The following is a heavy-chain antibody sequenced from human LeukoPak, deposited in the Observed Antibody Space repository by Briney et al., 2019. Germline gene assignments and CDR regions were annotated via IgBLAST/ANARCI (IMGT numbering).Heavy chain of an antibody. Sequence: ASVKVSCKASGYTFTGYYMHWVRQAPGQGLEWMGWINPNSGDTNYAQKFQGRVTMTRDTSISTAYMELSRLRSDDTAMYYCARETRTYYYDSSGPRGAFDIWGQGTMVTVSS. J-gene: IGHJ3*02. CDR2: INPNSGDT. CDR3: ARETRTYYYDSSGPRGAFDI. D-gene: IGHD3-22*01. V-gene: IGHV1-2*02. CDR1: GYTFTGYY.